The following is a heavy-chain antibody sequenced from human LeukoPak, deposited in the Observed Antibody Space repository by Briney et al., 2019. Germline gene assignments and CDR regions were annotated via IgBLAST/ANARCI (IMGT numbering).Heavy chain of an antibody. J-gene: IGHJ4*02. D-gene: IGHD3-22*01. CDR3: ARSYYDSSGYYYVNDY. V-gene: IGHV4-38-2*01. Sequence: PSETLSLTCAVSGYSISSGYYWGWIRQPPGKGLEWIGSIYHSGSTYYNPSLKSRVTISVDTSKNQFSLKLSSVTAADTAVYYCARSYYDSSGYYYVNDYWGQGTLVTVSS. CDR1: GYSISSGYY. CDR2: IYHSGST.